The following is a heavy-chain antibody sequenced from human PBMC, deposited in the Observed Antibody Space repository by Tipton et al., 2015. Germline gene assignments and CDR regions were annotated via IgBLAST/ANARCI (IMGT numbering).Heavy chain of an antibody. Sequence: TLSLTRSVSGDSISSISWWTWVRQSPGKGLEWIGEIHHGGTSNYNPSLKSRVTMSVDTSKNHFSLQLTSVTAADTAVYYCAREERYSGYDRYYYYGVDVWGQGTTVTVSS. CDR2: IHHGGTS. CDR1: GDSISSISW. J-gene: IGHJ6*02. D-gene: IGHD5-12*01. CDR3: AREERYSGYDRYYYYGVDV. V-gene: IGHV4-4*02.